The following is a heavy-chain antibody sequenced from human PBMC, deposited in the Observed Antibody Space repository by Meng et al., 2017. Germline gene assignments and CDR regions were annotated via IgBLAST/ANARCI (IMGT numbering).Heavy chain of an antibody. CDR2: ISSSGSTI. V-gene: IGHV3-11*04. D-gene: IGHD3-22*01. CDR3: ARSARDYYDSSGYQVDAFDI. J-gene: IGHJ3*02. CDR1: GFTFSDYY. Sequence: LSLTCAASGFTFSDYYMSWIRQAPGKGLEWVSYISSSGSTIYYADSVKGRFTISRDNAKNSLYLQMNSLRAEDTAVYYCARSARDYYDSSGYQVDAFDIWGQGTMVTVSS.